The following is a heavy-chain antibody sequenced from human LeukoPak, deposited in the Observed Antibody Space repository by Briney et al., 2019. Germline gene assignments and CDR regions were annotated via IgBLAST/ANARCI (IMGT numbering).Heavy chain of an antibody. Sequence: GGSLRLSCAASGFTFSRYSMNWVRQAPGKGLEWVSSISHSSSYIYYADAVKGRFTISRDNAKDSLYLQMNSLRVEDTAVYYCAREDTSMGSDYWGQGTLVTVSS. V-gene: IGHV3-21*01. CDR1: GFTFSRYS. J-gene: IGHJ4*02. CDR3: AREDTSMGSDY. D-gene: IGHD5-18*01. CDR2: ISHSSSYI.